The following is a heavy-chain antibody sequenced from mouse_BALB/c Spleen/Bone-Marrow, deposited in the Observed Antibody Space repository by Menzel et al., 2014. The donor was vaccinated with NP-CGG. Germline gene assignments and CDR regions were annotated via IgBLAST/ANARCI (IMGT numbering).Heavy chain of an antibody. Sequence: VQLVESGPGLVAPSQSLSIACTVSGFSLTGYGVNWVRQPPGKGLEWLGMIWGDGSTDYNSALKSRLSISKDNSKSQVFLKMNSLQTDDTARYYCARGEDYDDYYAMDYWGQGTSVTVSS. D-gene: IGHD2-4*01. CDR1: GFSLTGYG. V-gene: IGHV2-6-7*01. CDR2: IWGDGST. CDR3: ARGEDYDDYYAMDY. J-gene: IGHJ4*01.